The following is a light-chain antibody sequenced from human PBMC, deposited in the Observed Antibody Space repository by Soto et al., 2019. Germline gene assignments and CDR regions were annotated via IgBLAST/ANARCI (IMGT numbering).Light chain of an antibody. Sequence: QSVLTQPPSVSGAPGQRVTISCTGSSSNIGAGYDVHWYQHLPGTAPKLLIYGNSNRPSGVADRFSGSKSGTSASLAITRLQADDDADYRCPSYDSSLSVVVFGGGTKLTVL. CDR3: PSYDSSLSVVV. V-gene: IGLV1-40*01. CDR1: SSNIGAGYD. J-gene: IGLJ2*01. CDR2: GNS.